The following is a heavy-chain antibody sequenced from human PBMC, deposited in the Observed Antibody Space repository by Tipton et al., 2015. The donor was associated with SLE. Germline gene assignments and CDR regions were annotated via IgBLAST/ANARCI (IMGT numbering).Heavy chain of an antibody. CDR1: GFTFSSYS. Sequence: SLRLSCAASGFTFSSYSMNWVRQAPGKGLEWVSSISSSSSYIYYADSVKGRFTISRDNAKNQFSLKLSSVTAADTAVYYCATQPYDFWSGYVYWGQGTLVTVSS. CDR2: ISSSSSYI. D-gene: IGHD3-3*01. CDR3: ATQPYDFWSGYVY. V-gene: IGHV3-21*04. J-gene: IGHJ4*02.